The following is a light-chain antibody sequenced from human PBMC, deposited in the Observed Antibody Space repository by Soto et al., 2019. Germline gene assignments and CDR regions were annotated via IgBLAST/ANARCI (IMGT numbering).Light chain of an antibody. J-gene: IGLJ1*01. CDR3: SSYTSSSTRV. CDR1: RRDVGAYDF. V-gene: IGLV2-14*03. CDR2: EVS. Sequence: NRRDVGAYDFVSWYQQHPDKAPKLMIYEVSNRPSGVSNRFSGPKSVNTATLTISGLQAEDEADYYCSSYTSSSTRVFRTGTKVTVL.